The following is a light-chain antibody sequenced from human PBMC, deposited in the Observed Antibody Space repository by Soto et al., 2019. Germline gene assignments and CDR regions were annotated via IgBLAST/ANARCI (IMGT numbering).Light chain of an antibody. CDR3: QQYGSSGT. V-gene: IGKV3-20*01. CDR1: QSFSNNY. CDR2: GAS. J-gene: IGKJ4*02. Sequence: NVLKQSPGTLSLYQGERATLSCRASQSFSNNYLAWYQQKPGQAPRLLIYGASNRATGIPDRFSGSGSATDFTLTIIRLEPEDFAVYYCQQYGSSGTFGEGTKVDI.